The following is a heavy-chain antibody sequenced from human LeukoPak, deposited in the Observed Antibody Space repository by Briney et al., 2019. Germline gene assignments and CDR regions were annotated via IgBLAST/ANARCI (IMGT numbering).Heavy chain of an antibody. CDR3: AKVGQRFDLDY. CDR1: GFTFDDYS. J-gene: IGHJ4*02. Sequence: WGSLRLSCAASGFTFDDYSMHWVRQSPGKGLVWVSLINGDGSSTYADSLKSRFTISIDSSKNSLYLQLNSLTAEDTALYFCAKVGQRFDLDYWGQGTLVTVCS. CDR2: INGDGSST. D-gene: IGHD1-26*01. V-gene: IGHV3-43*02.